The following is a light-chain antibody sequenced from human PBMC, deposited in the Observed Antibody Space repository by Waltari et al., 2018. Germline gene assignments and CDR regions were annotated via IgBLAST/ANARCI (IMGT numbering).Light chain of an antibody. J-gene: IGLJ1*01. Sequence: QSALTQPASVSGSPGQWITISCTGPNSDVGGHRYVSCYQQHPGKVPKLLIYDIRSRPSGISDRFSGSLSGSTASLTISGLQAEDEADYYCSSYTTSTTSYVFGTGTTVTVL. CDR2: DIR. CDR1: NSDVGGHRY. V-gene: IGLV2-14*03. CDR3: SSYTTSTTSYV.